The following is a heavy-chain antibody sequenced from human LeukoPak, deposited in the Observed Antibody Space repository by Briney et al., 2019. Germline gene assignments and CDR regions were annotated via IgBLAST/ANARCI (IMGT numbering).Heavy chain of an antibody. CDR3: ARQMGSTIVDY. V-gene: IGHV4-39*01. D-gene: IGHD5/OR15-5a*01. Sequence: SQTLSLTCTVSGGSISSGGYYWSWIRQPPGKGLEWIGEINHSGSTNYNPSLKSRVTISVDTSKNQFSLKLSSVTAADTAVYYCARQMGSTIVDYWGQGTLVTVSS. CDR2: INHSGST. CDR1: GGSISSGGYY. J-gene: IGHJ4*02.